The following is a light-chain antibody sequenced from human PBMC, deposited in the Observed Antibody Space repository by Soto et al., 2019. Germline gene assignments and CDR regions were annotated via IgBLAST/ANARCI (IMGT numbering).Light chain of an antibody. J-gene: IGKJ5*01. Sequence: EVVMTQSPATLSVYPGAGATLSCWASQPVSDKLAWYPQKPGQAPRPLIYGASARALGIPARFSGSGSGTEFSLTVTRLQSEDFAVYYCQQYDQWPITFGQGTRLEIK. CDR1: QPVSDK. CDR2: GAS. V-gene: IGKV3-15*01. CDR3: QQYDQWPIT.